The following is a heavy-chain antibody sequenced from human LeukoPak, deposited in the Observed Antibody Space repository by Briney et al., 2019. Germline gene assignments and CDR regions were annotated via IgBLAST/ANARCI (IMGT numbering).Heavy chain of an antibody. Sequence: PGGSLRLSCAASGFAFISYSINWVRQAPGKGLEWVSSTSSGSDYIYYADSMKGRFSTSRDNAKNSLYLQMSSLRVEDTAVYYCARGHSGSYQRTDAFDIWGQGTMVTVSS. V-gene: IGHV3-21*01. D-gene: IGHD1-26*01. CDR3: ARGHSGSYQRTDAFDI. CDR1: GFAFISYS. J-gene: IGHJ3*02. CDR2: TSSGSDYI.